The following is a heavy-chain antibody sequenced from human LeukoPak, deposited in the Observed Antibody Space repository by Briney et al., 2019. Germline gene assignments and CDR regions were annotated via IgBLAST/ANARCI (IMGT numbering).Heavy chain of an antibody. D-gene: IGHD2-2*01. V-gene: IGHV4-59*08. CDR1: VGSISPYY. Sequence: SETLSLTRSVSVGSISPYYWSWIRQPPGKGLEWIGYIYYSGSTYYNPSLKSRVTISVDTSKNQFSLKLSSVTAADTAVYYCARGLGYCSSTSCYYYFDYWGQGTLVTVSS. J-gene: IGHJ4*02. CDR2: IYYSGST. CDR3: ARGLGYCSSTSCYYYFDY.